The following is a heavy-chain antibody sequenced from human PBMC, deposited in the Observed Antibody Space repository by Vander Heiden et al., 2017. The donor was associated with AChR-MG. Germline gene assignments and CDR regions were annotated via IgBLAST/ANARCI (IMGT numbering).Heavy chain of an antibody. CDR2: INPNSGGT. J-gene: IGHJ4*02. CDR1: GYTFTGYY. V-gene: IGHV1-2*02. Sequence: QVQLVQSGAEVKKPGASVKVSCKASGYTFTGYYMHWVRQAPGQGLEWMGWINPNSGGTNYAQKFQGRVTMTRDTSISTAYMELSRLRSDDTAVYYCARGYEDADWLSRRDSILDYWGQGTLVTVSS. CDR3: ARGYEDADWLSRRDSILDY. D-gene: IGHD3-9*01.